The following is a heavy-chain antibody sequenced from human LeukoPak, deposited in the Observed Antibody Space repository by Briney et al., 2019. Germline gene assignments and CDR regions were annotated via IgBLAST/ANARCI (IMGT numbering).Heavy chain of an antibody. D-gene: IGHD6-13*01. J-gene: IGHJ5*02. V-gene: IGHV1-24*01. CDR1: GGTFSSYA. CDR2: FDPEDGET. Sequence: ASVKVSCKASGGTFSSYAISWVRQAPGKGLEWMGGFDPEDGETIYAQKFQGRVTMTEDTSTDTAYMELSSLRSEDTAVYYCATTSEAAAGAWWFDPWGQGTLVTVSS. CDR3: ATTSEAAAGAWWFDP.